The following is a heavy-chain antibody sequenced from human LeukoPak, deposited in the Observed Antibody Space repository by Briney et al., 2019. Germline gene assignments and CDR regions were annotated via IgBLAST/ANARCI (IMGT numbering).Heavy chain of an antibody. CDR3: ARDLSGEGAF. D-gene: IGHD1-26*01. CDR2: INPNSGGT. V-gene: IGHV1-2*02. J-gene: IGHJ3*01. CDR1: GYTFTSYG. Sequence: ASVKVSCKASGYTFTSYGISWVRQAPGQGLEWMGWINPNSGGTNYAQKFQGRVTMTRDTSISTAYMELSRLRSDDTAVYYCARDLSGEGAFWGQGTMVTVSS.